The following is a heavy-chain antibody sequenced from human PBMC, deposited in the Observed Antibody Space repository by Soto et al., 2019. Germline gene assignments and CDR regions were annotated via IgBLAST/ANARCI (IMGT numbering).Heavy chain of an antibody. Sequence: SATLPLSCAGSGGNMSSGGYSWSWIRKPPGKGLEWIGYIYHSGSTNYNPSLKSRVTISVDTSKNQFSLKLSSVTAADTAVYYCARTLYSYGPRFDYWGQGTLVTVSS. D-gene: IGHD5-18*01. CDR1: GGNMSSGGYS. CDR2: IYHSGST. V-gene: IGHV4-30-2*02. J-gene: IGHJ4*02. CDR3: ARTLYSYGPRFDY.